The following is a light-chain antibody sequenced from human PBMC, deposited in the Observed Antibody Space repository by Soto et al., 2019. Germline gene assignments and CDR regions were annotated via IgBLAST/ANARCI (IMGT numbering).Light chain of an antibody. CDR1: QSVSSN. Sequence: EIVMTQSPATLSVSPGERATLSCRASQSVSSNLAWYQQKPGQAPRLLIYVASTRATGIPARFSGSGSGTEFTLTISSLQSEDFAVYDCQQYNNWPRTFGQGTKVEIK. V-gene: IGKV3-15*01. CDR2: VAS. CDR3: QQYNNWPRT. J-gene: IGKJ1*01.